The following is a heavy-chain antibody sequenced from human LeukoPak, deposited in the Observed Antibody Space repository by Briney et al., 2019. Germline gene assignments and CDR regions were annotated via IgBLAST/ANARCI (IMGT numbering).Heavy chain of an antibody. J-gene: IGHJ5*02. Sequence: ASVKVSCKASGYTFTGYYMHWVRQAPGQGLEWMGWINPNSGGTNYAQKFQGRVTMTRDTSISTAYMELSRLRSDDTAVYYCAREEHIVVVTAIQNWFDPWGQGTLVTVSS. CDR3: AREEHIVVVTAIQNWFDP. D-gene: IGHD2-21*02. CDR1: GYTFTGYY. V-gene: IGHV1-2*02. CDR2: INPNSGGT.